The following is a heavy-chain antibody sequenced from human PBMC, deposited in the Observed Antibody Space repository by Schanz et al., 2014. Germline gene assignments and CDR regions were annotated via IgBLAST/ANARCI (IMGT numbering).Heavy chain of an antibody. V-gene: IGHV3-23*01. D-gene: IGHD2-15*01. CDR1: GFTFSAYA. CDR2: ISASGGTT. CDR3: AKTPREYCNYDNCPNWFDS. J-gene: IGHJ5*01. Sequence: EVQLLESGGGLVQPGGSLRLSCAASGFTFSAYAMTWVRQIPGKGLEWVSAISASGGTTYYADSVKGRFTFSRDNSKNTLYLQMNSLRAEDTAVYYCAKTPREYCNYDNCPNWFDSWGQGTLVTASS.